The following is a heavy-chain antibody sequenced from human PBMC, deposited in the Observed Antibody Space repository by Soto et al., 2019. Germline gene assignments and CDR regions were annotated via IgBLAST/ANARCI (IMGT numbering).Heavy chain of an antibody. Sequence: SETLSLTCTVTGGSISTFLWNWIRQPPGKGLEWIGSIYYSGSTNYNPSLNSRVTISVDTSKNQFSLKLNSVTAADTAVYYCARHRALSPTPDYWGQRTLVTVSS. V-gene: IGHV4-59*08. CDR3: ARHRALSPTPDY. CDR1: GGSISTFL. D-gene: IGHD3-10*01. CDR2: IYYSGST. J-gene: IGHJ4*02.